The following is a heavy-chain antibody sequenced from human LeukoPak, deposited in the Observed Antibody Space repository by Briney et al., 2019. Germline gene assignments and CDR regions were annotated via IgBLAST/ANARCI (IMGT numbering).Heavy chain of an antibody. V-gene: IGHV3-21*01. Sequence: PGGSLRLSCAASGFTFDDYAMHWVRQAPGKGLEWVSIISSDPSHTYYADSVKGRFTISRDNAKNSLYLQMNSLRAEDTAVYYCARGGTYCNVDCYGTKYWGLGTLVTVSS. CDR3: ARGGTYCNVDCYGTKY. J-gene: IGHJ4*02. CDR2: ISSDPSHT. D-gene: IGHD2-21*02. CDR1: GFTFDDYA.